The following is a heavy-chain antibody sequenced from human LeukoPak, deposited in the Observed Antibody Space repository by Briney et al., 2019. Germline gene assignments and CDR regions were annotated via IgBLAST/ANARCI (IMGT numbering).Heavy chain of an antibody. Sequence: ASVKVSCKASGYTFTSYYMHWVRQAPGQGLEWMGIINPSGGSTSYAQKFQGRVTMTRDTSTSTVYMELSSLRSEDTAVYYCAREAVRGVFLNWFDPWGQGTLVTVSS. CDR1: GYTFTSYY. V-gene: IGHV1-46*01. CDR3: AREAVRGVFLNWFDP. D-gene: IGHD3-10*01. J-gene: IGHJ5*02. CDR2: INPSGGST.